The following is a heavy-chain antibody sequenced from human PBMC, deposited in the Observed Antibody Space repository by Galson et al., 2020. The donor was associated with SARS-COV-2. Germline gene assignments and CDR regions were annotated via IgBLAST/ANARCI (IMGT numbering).Heavy chain of an antibody. Sequence: ASVKVSCKASGYTFTTHGINWVRQAPGQGLEWMGWISPYNGNTNYVQKIQGRVTMTTDTSTSTAYMELRNLRSDDTAMYYCARGGNWDYWGQGTLVTVSS. J-gene: IGHJ4*02. CDR3: ARGGNWDY. V-gene: IGHV1-18*01. CDR1: GYTFTTHG. D-gene: IGHD2-15*01. CDR2: ISPYNGNT.